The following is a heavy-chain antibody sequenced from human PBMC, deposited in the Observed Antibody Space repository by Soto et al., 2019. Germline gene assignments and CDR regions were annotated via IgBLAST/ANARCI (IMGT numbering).Heavy chain of an antibody. D-gene: IGHD2-15*01. CDR3: ARGQVVAAQH. CDR2: INHSGST. V-gene: IGHV4-30-2*01. CDR1: GGSISSGGYS. Sequence: QLQLQESGSGLVKPSQTLSLTCAVSGGSISSGGYSWSWIRQPPGKGLEWIGYINHSGSTYYNPAPKRRVTISVDRSRNQFSLKLSSVTAADTAVYYCARGQVVAAQHWGQGTLVTVSS. J-gene: IGHJ4*02.